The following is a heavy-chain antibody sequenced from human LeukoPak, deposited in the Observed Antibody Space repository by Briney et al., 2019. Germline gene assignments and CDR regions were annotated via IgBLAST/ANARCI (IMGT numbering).Heavy chain of an antibody. CDR1: GYTFTSYG. CDR2: ISAYNGNT. V-gene: IGHV1-18*01. CDR3: ARDGRGGIWRDIVVVVAATSAFDI. D-gene: IGHD2-15*01. J-gene: IGHJ3*02. Sequence: GASVKVSCKASGYTFTSYGISWVRQAPGQGLEWMGWISAYNGNTNYAQKLQGRVTMTTDTSTSTAYMELRSLRSDNTAVYYCARDGRGGIWRDIVVVVAATSAFDIWGQGTMVTLSS.